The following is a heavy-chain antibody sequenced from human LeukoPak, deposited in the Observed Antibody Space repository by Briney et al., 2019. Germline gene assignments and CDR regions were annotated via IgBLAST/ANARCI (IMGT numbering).Heavy chain of an antibody. V-gene: IGHV3-30*04. CDR1: GFTFSGYA. CDR2: ISYDGSNK. J-gene: IGHJ6*04. D-gene: IGHD5-18*01. CDR3: AREVERRGGIQLWLSYYYGMDV. Sequence: PGGSLRLSCAASGFTFSGYAMHWVRQAPGKGLEWVAIISYDGSNKYYADSVKGRFTISRDNSKNTLYLQMNSLRAEDTAVYYCAREVERRGGIQLWLSYYYGMDVWGKGTTVTVSS.